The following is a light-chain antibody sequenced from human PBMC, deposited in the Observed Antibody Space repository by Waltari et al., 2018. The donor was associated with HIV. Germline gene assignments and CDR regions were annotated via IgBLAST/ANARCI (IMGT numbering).Light chain of an antibody. J-gene: IGLJ3*02. V-gene: IGLV2-18*02. CDR3: CSYTTVNSWV. Sequence: QSALTQPPSVSGSPGHSVTISCTGTSSDIGFYDRFSWYRQPPGTAPKLIIYEDTKRPSGVPDRFSGSKSGNTASLTISGLQAEDEADYYCCSYTTVNSWVFGGGTKLTVL. CDR2: EDT. CDR1: SSDIGFYDR.